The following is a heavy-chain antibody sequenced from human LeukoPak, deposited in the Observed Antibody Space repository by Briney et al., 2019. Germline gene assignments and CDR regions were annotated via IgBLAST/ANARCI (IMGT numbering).Heavy chain of an antibody. CDR3: ARHKDSCSSRVDY. CDR1: GVSVSCPSYY. D-gene: IGHD6-6*01. CDR2: IYYSGKT. J-gene: IGHJ4*02. Sequence: PSETLSLTCTVSGVSVSCPSYYWGWIRQPPGKGLGWIGNIYYSGKTYYNPSLKSRVTISVNTSKNQFSLNLSSVTAEDTAVYYCARHKDSCSSRVDYWGQGTLVTVSS. V-gene: IGHV4-39*01.